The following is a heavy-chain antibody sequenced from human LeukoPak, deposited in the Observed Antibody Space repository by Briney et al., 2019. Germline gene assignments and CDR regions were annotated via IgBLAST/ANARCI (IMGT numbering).Heavy chain of an antibody. J-gene: IGHJ6*03. D-gene: IGHD6-13*01. V-gene: IGHV4-38-2*01. CDR1: GYSISSGYY. CDR3: ARGGYSSSWPYYYYYYMDV. CDR2: IYHSGST. Sequence: KASETLSLTCAVSGYSISSGYYWGWIRQPPGKGLEWIGSIYHSGSTYYNPSLKSRVTISVGTSKNQFSLKLSSVTAADTAVYYCARGGYSSSWPYYYYYYMDVWGKGTTVTVSS.